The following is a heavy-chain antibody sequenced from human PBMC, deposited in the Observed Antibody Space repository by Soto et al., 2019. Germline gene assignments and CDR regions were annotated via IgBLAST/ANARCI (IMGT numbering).Heavy chain of an antibody. J-gene: IGHJ4*02. CDR3: ARELVGATTDY. Sequence: QVQLQESGPGLVKPSETLSLTCTVSGGSVSSSSYYWNWIRQPPGRGLEWIGYIYHSTTNYNPSLQSRVTISLDTSKNQFLLKLNSVTAADTAVYYCARELVGATTDYWGQGTLVTVSS. D-gene: IGHD1-26*01. CDR2: IYHSTT. V-gene: IGHV4-61*01. CDR1: GGSVSSSSYY.